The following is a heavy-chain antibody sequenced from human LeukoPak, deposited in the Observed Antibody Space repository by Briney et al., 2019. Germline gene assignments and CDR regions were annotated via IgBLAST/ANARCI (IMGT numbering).Heavy chain of an antibody. CDR3: VRDYQFIQEV. D-gene: IGHD2-2*01. Sequence: GGSLRLSCVASGFTFSNYWMLWVRQTPRKGLMWVSLISTDGKSTRYAESVKGRFTISRDNAKNALYLQMDILSVEDTALYFCVRDYQFIQEVWGQGTTVTVSS. CDR2: ISTDGKST. CDR1: GFTFSNYW. V-gene: IGHV3-74*01. J-gene: IGHJ6*02.